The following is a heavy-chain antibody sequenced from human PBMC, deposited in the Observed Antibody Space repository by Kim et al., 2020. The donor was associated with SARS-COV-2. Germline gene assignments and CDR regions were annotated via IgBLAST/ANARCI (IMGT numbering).Heavy chain of an antibody. V-gene: IGHV2-5*02. J-gene: IGHJ4*02. CDR1: GFSLSGGGVG. CDR3: VHDITGYYLDY. CDR2: IYWDDDK. Sequence: SGPMLVNPTQTLTLTCSFSGFSLSGGGVGVGWIRQPPGKALEWLALIYWDDDKRYSPSLKSRLTITKDTSKNQVVLTMTNMDPVDASTYYCVHDITGYYLDYWGQGTPVTVSS. D-gene: IGHD3-3*01.